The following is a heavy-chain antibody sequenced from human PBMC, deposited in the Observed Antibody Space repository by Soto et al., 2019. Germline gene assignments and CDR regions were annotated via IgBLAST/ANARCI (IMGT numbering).Heavy chain of an antibody. CDR2: IHYSGTA. Sequence: SETLSLTCNVSGVSIKSHYWAWIRQPPGKGLEWIGHIHYSGTAGYSPSLKSRVTLSVLRAENQISLKLSSVTAADTALYYCARHAWRSGRQVFDYWGLGTLVTVSS. CDR3: ARHAWRSGRQVFDY. V-gene: IGHV4-59*08. J-gene: IGHJ4*02. CDR1: GVSIKSHY. D-gene: IGHD5-12*01.